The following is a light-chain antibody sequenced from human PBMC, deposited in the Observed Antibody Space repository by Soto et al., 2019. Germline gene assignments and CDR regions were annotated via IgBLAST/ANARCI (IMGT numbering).Light chain of an antibody. CDR2: LNSDGSH. V-gene: IGLV4-69*01. Sequence: QPVLTQSPSASTSLGASVKLTCTLSSEHSRYNIAWHKQQPEKGPRNLMTLNSDGSHSKGDGIPDRFSGSSSGAERYLSISSLQSEDEAYYCCQTWGTGIEVFGGGTKLTVL. J-gene: IGLJ3*02. CDR1: SEHSRYN. CDR3: QTWGTGIEV.